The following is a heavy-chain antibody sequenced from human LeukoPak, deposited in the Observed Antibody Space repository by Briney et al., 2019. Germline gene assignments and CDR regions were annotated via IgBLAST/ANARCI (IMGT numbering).Heavy chain of an antibody. CDR3: ARVGEMRSGWNWFDP. CDR1: EYTFTGYD. Sequence: ASVKVSCKASEYTFTGYDMHWVRQAPGQGLEWMGWINPNSGGTKYAQKFQGRVTMTWDTSISTAYMELTRLTSDDTAVYYCARVGEMRSGWNWFDPWGQGTLVTVSS. CDR2: INPNSGGT. D-gene: IGHD6-19*01. V-gene: IGHV1-2*02. J-gene: IGHJ5*02.